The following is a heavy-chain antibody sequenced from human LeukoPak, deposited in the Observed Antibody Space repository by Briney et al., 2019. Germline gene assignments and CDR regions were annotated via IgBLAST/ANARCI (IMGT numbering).Heavy chain of an antibody. Sequence: SETLSLICTVSGGSISSGGYYWSWIRQHPGKGLEWIGYIYYSGSTYYSPSLKSRVTISVDTSKNQFSLKLSSVTAADTAVYYCARAPRPAYGSGRNEYYFDYWGQGTLVTVSS. D-gene: IGHD3-10*01. CDR1: GGSISSGGYY. J-gene: IGHJ4*02. V-gene: IGHV4-31*03. CDR2: IYYSGST. CDR3: ARAPRPAYGSGRNEYYFDY.